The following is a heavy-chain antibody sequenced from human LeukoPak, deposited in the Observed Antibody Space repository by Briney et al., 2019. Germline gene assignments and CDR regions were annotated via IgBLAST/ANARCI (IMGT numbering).Heavy chain of an antibody. CDR2: INHSGST. V-gene: IGHV4-34*01. CDR3: ARGLVVPAAMSYYYYYMDV. J-gene: IGHJ6*03. CDR1: GGSFSGYY. D-gene: IGHD2-2*01. Sequence: SETLSLTFAVYGGSFSGYYWSWIHQPPGKGLEWIGEINHSGSTNYNPSLKSRVNISVDTSKNQFSLKLSSVTAADTAVYYCARGLVVPAAMSYYYYYMDVWGKGTTVTVSS.